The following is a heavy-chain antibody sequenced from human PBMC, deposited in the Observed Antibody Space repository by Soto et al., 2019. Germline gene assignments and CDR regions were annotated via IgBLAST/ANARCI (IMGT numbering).Heavy chain of an antibody. CDR3: TSDVLRFLEWSLYAFDY. D-gene: IGHD3-3*01. CDR1: GFTFGDYA. V-gene: IGHV3-49*04. J-gene: IGHJ4*02. Sequence: GGSLRLSCTASGFTFGDYAMSWVRQAPGKGLEWVGFIRSKAYGGTTEYAASVKGRFTISRDDSKSIAYLQMNSLKTEDTAVYYCTSDVLRFLEWSLYAFDYWGQGTLVTVSS. CDR2: IRSKAYGGTT.